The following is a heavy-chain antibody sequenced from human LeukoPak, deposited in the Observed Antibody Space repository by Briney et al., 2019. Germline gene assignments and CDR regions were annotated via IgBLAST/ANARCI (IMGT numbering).Heavy chain of an antibody. V-gene: IGHV1-69*13. CDR2: IIAIFGTA. Sequence: SVKVSCKASGGTFSSYAISWVRQAPGQGLEWMGGIIAIFGTANYAQKFQGRVTITADESTSTAYMELSSLRSEDTAVYYCARDLGSNWNALDYWGQGTLVTVSS. D-gene: IGHD1-20*01. CDR3: ARDLGSNWNALDY. J-gene: IGHJ4*02. CDR1: GGTFSSYA.